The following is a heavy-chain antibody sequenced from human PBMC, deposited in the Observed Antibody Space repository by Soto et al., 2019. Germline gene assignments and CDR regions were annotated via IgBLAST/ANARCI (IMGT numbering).Heavy chain of an antibody. J-gene: IGHJ6*02. D-gene: IGHD5-12*01. CDR2: INAGNGNT. Sequence: ASVKVSCKASGYTFTSYAMHWVRPAPGQRLEWMGWINAGNGNTKYSQKFQGRVTITRDTSASTAYMELSSLRSEDTAVYYCASSIVATNYYYGVDVWGQGTTVTVSS. CDR1: GYTFTSYA. V-gene: IGHV1-3*01. CDR3: ASSIVATNYYYGVDV.